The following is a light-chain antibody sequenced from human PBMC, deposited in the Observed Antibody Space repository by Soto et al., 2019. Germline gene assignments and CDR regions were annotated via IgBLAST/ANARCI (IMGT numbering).Light chain of an antibody. CDR2: GAS. CDR1: QSVSSSY. Sequence: EIVLTQSPGTLYLSPGERATLSCRASQSVSSSYLAWYQQKPGQAPRLLIYGASSRATGIPDRFTGSGPGTDFTLTTSRLEPEDFAVYYCQQYGSSPLTFGGGTTVEIK. J-gene: IGKJ4*01. CDR3: QQYGSSPLT. V-gene: IGKV3-20*01.